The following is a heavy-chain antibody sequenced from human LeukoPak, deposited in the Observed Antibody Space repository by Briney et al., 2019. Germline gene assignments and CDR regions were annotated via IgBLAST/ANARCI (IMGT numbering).Heavy chain of an antibody. J-gene: IGHJ4*02. CDR2: ISAYNGNT. D-gene: IGHD2-15*01. Sequence: ASVKVSFKASGYTFTSYGISWVRQAPGQGLEWMGWISAYNGNTDYAQKLQGRVTMTTDTSTSTAYMELRSLRSDDTAVYYCARDPEAYCSGGSCRGPLDYWGQGTLVTVSS. CDR3: ARDPEAYCSGGSCRGPLDY. V-gene: IGHV1-18*01. CDR1: GYTFTSYG.